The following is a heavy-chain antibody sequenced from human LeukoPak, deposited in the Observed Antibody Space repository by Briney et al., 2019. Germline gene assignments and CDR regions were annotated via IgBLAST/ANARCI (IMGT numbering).Heavy chain of an antibody. CDR2: IYPGDSDT. V-gene: IGHV5-51*01. CDR3: ARRSSGSYSPFDY. J-gene: IGHJ4*02. Sequence: GESLKISCKASGYSFISYWIGWVRQMPGKGLEWMGIIYPGDSDTRYSPSFQGQVTISADKSISTAYLQWSSLKASDTAMYYCARRSSGSYSPFDYWGQGTLVTVSS. D-gene: IGHD3-10*01. CDR1: GYSFISYW.